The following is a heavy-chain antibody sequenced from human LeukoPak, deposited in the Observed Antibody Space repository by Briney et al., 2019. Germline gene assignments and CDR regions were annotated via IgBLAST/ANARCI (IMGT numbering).Heavy chain of an antibody. Sequence: SETLSLTCTVSGGSISSYYWSWIQQPPGKGLEWIGYIYYSGSTNYNPSLKSRVTISVDTSKNQFSLKLSSVTAADTAVYYCARGVDSSGWYLFDPWGQGTLVTVSS. CDR1: GGSISSYY. J-gene: IGHJ5*02. V-gene: IGHV4-59*08. CDR2: IYYSGST. CDR3: ARGVDSSGWYLFDP. D-gene: IGHD6-19*01.